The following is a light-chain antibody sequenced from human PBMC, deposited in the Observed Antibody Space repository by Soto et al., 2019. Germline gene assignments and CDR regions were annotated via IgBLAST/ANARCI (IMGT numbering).Light chain of an antibody. V-gene: IGKV3D-15*01. CDR2: DAS. J-gene: IGKJ4*01. Sequence: EIVMTQSPATLSVSPGERATLSCRASQSVRSNLAWYQQKPGQAPRLLIYDASNRATGIPARFSGSGSGTDFTLTISRLEPGDFAVYYCQQRLTFGGGTKVDIK. CDR1: QSVRSN. CDR3: QQRLT.